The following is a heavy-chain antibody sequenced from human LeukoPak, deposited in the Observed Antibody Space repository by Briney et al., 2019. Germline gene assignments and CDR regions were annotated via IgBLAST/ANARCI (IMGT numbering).Heavy chain of an antibody. V-gene: IGHV3-66*02. D-gene: IGHD6-19*01. CDR3: ARGSLQWLVLPFDY. CDR1: GFTVSSNY. CDR2: IYSSGST. Sequence: GGSLRLSCAASGFTVSSNYMSWVRQAPGKGLEWVSVIYSSGSTYYADSVKGRFTISRDNSKNTLYLQMNSLRAEDTAVYYCARGSLQWLVLPFDYWGQGTLVTVSS. J-gene: IGHJ4*02.